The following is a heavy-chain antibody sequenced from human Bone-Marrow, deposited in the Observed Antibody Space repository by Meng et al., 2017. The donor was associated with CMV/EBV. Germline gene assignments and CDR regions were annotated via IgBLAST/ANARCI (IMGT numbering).Heavy chain of an antibody. V-gene: IGHV3-74*01. CDR2: INSDGSST. CDR3: ARDRNYYDSSGYYATLGVDY. Sequence: GGSLRLSCAASGFTFSSYWMHWVRQAPGKGLVWVSRINSDGSSTSYADSVKGRFTISGDNAKNTLYLQMNSLRAEDTAVYYCARDRNYYDSSGYYATLGVDYWGQGTLVTVSS. J-gene: IGHJ4*02. D-gene: IGHD3-22*01. CDR1: GFTFSSYW.